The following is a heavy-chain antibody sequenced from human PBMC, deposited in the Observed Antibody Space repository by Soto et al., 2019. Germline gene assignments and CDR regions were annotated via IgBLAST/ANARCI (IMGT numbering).Heavy chain of an antibody. CDR3: AKEYVGSSPVVYYFDY. CDR1: GFTFSSYA. V-gene: IGHV3-23*01. Sequence: EVQLLESGGGLVQPGGSLRLSCAASGFTFSSYAMSWVRLAPGKGLEWVSAISGSGGSTYYADSVKGRFTISRDNSKNTLYLQMNSLRAEDTAVYYCAKEYVGSSPVVYYFDYWGQGTLVTVSS. CDR2: ISGSGGST. J-gene: IGHJ4*02. D-gene: IGHD2-8*02.